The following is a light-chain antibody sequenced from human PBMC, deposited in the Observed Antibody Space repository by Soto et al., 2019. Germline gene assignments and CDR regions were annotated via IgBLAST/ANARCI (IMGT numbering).Light chain of an antibody. J-gene: IGKJ3*01. CDR1: QSVSSSY. V-gene: IGKV3-20*01. Sequence: EIVLTQSPGTLSLSPGERATLSCRASQSVSSSYLAWYQQKPGQAPRLLIYGASSRATGIPDRFSGSGSGTDFPLTISSLEPEDFAVYYCQQYGSSLLFTFGPGTKVDI. CDR2: GAS. CDR3: QQYGSSLLFT.